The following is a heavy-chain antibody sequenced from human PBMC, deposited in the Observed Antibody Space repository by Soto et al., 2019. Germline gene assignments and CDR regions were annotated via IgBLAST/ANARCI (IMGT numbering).Heavy chain of an antibody. CDR1: GGSISSYY. CDR3: ARGGWAAAGQTHYFDY. CDR2: IYYSGST. J-gene: IGHJ4*02. V-gene: IGHV4-59*01. Sequence: QVQLQESGPGLVKPSETLSLTCTVSGGSISSYYWSWIRQPPGKGLEWIGYIYYSGSTNYNPSLTSRVTISVDTSKNQFSLKLSSVTAADTAVYYCARGGWAAAGQTHYFDYWGQGTLVTVSS. D-gene: IGHD6-13*01.